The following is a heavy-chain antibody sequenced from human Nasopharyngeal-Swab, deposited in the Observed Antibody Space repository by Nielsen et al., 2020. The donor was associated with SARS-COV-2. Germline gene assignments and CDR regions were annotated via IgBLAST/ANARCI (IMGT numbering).Heavy chain of an antibody. V-gene: IGHV3-33*01. D-gene: IGHD3-10*01. J-gene: IGHJ3*02. CDR2: IWYDGSNK. Sequence: WIRQPPGKGLEWVAVIWYDGSNKYYADSVKGRFTISRDNSKNTLYLQMNSLRAEDTAVYYCARAERYYYGSGRGGRAFDIWGQGTMVTVSS. CDR3: ARAERYYYGSGRGGRAFDI.